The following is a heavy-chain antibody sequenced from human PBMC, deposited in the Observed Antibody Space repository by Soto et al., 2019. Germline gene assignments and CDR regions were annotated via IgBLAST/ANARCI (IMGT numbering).Heavy chain of an antibody. CDR3: GRRRAYFDN. J-gene: IGHJ4*02. CDR1: GFTFSSYS. Sequence: PGGSLRLSCAASGFTFSSYSMNWARQAPGKWLDWVSSISISSSYIYYAGSVKGRFTIPGDNAKNSQYLQMNSLRAEATAVYYFGRRRAYFDNCGQGTLVTLSS. CDR2: ISISSSYI. V-gene: IGHV3-21*01.